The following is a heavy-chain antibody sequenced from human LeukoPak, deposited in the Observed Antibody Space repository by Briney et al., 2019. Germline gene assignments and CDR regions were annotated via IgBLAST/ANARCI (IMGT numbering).Heavy chain of an antibody. V-gene: IGHV3-30*18. Sequence: GGSLRLSCGASGFTFSSYGMHWVRQAPGRGLEWVAVISYDGSNKYYADSVKGRFTISRDNSKNTLYLQMNSLRAEDTAVYYCAKDQYFDYWGQGALVTVSS. CDR2: ISYDGSNK. CDR3: AKDQYFDY. J-gene: IGHJ4*02. CDR1: GFTFSSYG.